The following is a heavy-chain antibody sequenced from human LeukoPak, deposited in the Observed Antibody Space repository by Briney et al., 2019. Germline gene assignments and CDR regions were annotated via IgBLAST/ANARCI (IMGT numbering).Heavy chain of an antibody. D-gene: IGHD5-24*01. CDR2: IYYSGST. J-gene: IGHJ4*02. CDR3: ARASTKGPFDY. Sequence: PSETLSLTCTVSGGSISSYYWSWIRQPPGKGLEWIGYIYYSGSTNYNPSLKSRVTISVDTSKNQFSLKLSSVTAADTAVYYCARASTKGPFDYWGQGTLVTVSS. V-gene: IGHV4-59*01. CDR1: GGSISSYY.